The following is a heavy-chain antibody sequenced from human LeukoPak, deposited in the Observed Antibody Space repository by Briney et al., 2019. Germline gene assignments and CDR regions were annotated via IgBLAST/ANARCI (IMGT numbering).Heavy chain of an antibody. CDR2: ISGSGGST. J-gene: IGHJ4*02. V-gene: IGHV3-23*01. CDR1: GFTFSSYA. CDR3: AKEAPYGSGSYYPGHYFDY. D-gene: IGHD3-10*01. Sequence: PGGSLRLSCAASGFTFSSYAMSWVRQAPGKGLEWVSAISGSGGSTYYADSVKGRFTISRDNSKNTLYLQMSSLRAEDTAVYYCAKEAPYGSGSYYPGHYFDYWGQGTLVTVSS.